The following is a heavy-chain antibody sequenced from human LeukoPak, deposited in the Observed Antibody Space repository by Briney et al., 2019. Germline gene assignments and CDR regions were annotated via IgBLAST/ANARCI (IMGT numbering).Heavy chain of an antibody. CDR3: ARGPDSGSYYAWFDP. V-gene: IGHV4-4*02. CDR1: GGSISSSNW. J-gene: IGHJ5*02. D-gene: IGHD3-10*01. CDR2: INHSGSP. Sequence: SGTLSLTCAVSGGSISSSNWWSWVRQPPGKGLEWIGEINHSGSPNYNPSLKSRVTISVDTSKNQVSLKLNSVTAVDTAVYYCARGPDSGSYYAWFDPWGQGTLVTVSS.